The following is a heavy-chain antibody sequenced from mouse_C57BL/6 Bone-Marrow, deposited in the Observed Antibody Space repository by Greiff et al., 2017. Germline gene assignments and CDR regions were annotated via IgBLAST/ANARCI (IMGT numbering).Heavy chain of an antibody. Sequence: QVQLQQPGAELVKPGASVKLSCKASGYTFTSYWMHWVKQRPGQGLEWIGMIHPNSGSTNYNEKFKSKATLTVDTSSSTAYMQLSSLTSEDSAVYYCAKGPSYDYGSSAWGQGTTLTVSS. D-gene: IGHD1-1*01. CDR3: AKGPSYDYGSSA. J-gene: IGHJ2*01. CDR1: GYTFTSYW. V-gene: IGHV1-64*01. CDR2: IHPNSGST.